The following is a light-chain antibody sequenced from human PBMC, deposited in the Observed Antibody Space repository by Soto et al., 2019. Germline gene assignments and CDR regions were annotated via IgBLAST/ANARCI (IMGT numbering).Light chain of an antibody. CDR2: AAS. Sequence: DIQMTQSPSSVSASVGDRVTITCRLSQGISSWLAWYQRKPGRAPKLLIYAASRLQAGVPLRFSGSGSGTDFTLTISSLQPEDFAIYYCQQTYTTPEITFGQGTRLEIK. V-gene: IGKV1-12*01. CDR1: QGISSW. CDR3: QQTYTTPEIT. J-gene: IGKJ5*01.